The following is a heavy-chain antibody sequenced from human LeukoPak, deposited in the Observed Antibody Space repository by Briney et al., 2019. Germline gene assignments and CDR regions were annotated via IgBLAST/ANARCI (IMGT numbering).Heavy chain of an antibody. CDR2: ISAYNGNT. CDR3: ARSRLSASGAKNYYYYNYMDV. J-gene: IGHJ6*03. D-gene: IGHD4/OR15-4a*01. V-gene: IGHV1-18*01. CDR1: GYTFTSYG. Sequence: ASVKVSCKASGYTFTSYGISWVRQAPGQGLEWMGWISAYNGNTNYAQKLQGRVTMTTDTSTSTAYMELRSLRSDDTAVYYCARSRLSASGAKNYYYYNYMDVWGKGTTVTVSS.